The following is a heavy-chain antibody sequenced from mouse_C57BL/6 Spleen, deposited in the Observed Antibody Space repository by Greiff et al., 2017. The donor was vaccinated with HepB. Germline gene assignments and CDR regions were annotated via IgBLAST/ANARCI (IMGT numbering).Heavy chain of an antibody. J-gene: IGHJ4*01. Sequence: EVQLQQSGPELVKPGASVKISCKASGYTFTDYYMNWVKQSHGKSLEWIGDINPNNGGTSYNQKFKGKATLTVDKSSSTAYMERRSLTSEDSAVYYCARDGNYPYYAMDYWGQGTSVTVSS. CDR2: INPNNGGT. CDR1: GYTFTDYY. CDR3: ARDGNYPYYAMDY. D-gene: IGHD2-1*01. V-gene: IGHV1-26*01.